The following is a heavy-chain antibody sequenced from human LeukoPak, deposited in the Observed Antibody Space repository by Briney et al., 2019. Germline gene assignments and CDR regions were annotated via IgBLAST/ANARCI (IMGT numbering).Heavy chain of an antibody. CDR3: AKDRYCSSTSCPIDY. J-gene: IGHJ4*02. CDR2: ISYDGSNK. Sequence: GGSLRLSCAASGFTFSSYGMHWVRQAPGKGLEWVAVISYDGSNKYYADSMKGRFTISRDNSKNTLYLQMNSLRAEDTAVYYCAKDRYCSSTSCPIDYWGQGTLVTVSS. D-gene: IGHD2-2*01. V-gene: IGHV3-30*18. CDR1: GFTFSSYG.